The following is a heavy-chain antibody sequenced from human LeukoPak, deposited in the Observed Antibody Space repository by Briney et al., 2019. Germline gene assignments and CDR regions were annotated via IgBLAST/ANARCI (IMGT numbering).Heavy chain of an antibody. Sequence: SGPTLVNPTQTLTPTCTFSGFSLSTSGVGVGWIRQPPGKALEWLALIYWNDDKRYSPSLKSRLTITKDTSKNQVVLTMTNMDPVDTATYYCAHRLLTTVGNNWFDPWGQGTLVTVSS. V-gene: IGHV2-5*01. CDR2: IYWNDDK. D-gene: IGHD4-17*01. CDR1: GFSLSTSGVG. J-gene: IGHJ5*02. CDR3: AHRLLTTVGNNWFDP.